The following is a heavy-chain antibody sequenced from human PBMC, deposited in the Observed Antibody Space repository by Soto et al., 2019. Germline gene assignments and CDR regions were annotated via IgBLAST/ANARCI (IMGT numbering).Heavy chain of an antibody. D-gene: IGHD1-26*01. V-gene: IGHV3-23*01. CDR1: GFTFTNYA. Sequence: EVQLLEYGGGLLQPGGSLRLSCAASGFTFTNYAMSWIRQAPGKRLEWISAISGNGGTTYFADSMEGRFSVSRDNSKDTMYLQIDSLRAEDTAMDYCLKGQVWDRRGLDSLGRGTLGTVSS. CDR3: LKGQVWDRRGLDS. CDR2: ISGNGGTT. J-gene: IGHJ4*02.